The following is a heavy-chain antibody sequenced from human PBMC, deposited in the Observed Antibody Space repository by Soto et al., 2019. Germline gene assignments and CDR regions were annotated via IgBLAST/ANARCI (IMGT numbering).Heavy chain of an antibody. Sequence: SETLSLTCTVSGGSSSSGGYYWSWIRQHPGKGLEWIGYIYYSGSTYYNPSLKSRVTISVDTSKNQFSLKLSSVTAADTAVYYCARTDSTALGNSFFDYWGQGTLVTVSS. CDR2: IYYSGST. J-gene: IGHJ4*02. CDR3: ARTDSTALGNSFFDY. CDR1: GGSSSSGGYY. D-gene: IGHD1-7*01. V-gene: IGHV4-31*03.